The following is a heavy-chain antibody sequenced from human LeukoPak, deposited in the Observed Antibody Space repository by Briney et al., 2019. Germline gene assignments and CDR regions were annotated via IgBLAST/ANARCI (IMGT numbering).Heavy chain of an antibody. CDR1: GFTLSVYT. Sequence: GGSLRLSCAASGFTLSVYTMNWVRQAPGKGLEWVSSISRSGTYTFYADSVGGRFTISRDSAENSLFLQMNSLRAEDTAVYYCARDPRASTAAAGWFDPWGQGALVIVSS. J-gene: IGHJ5*02. CDR2: ISRSGTYT. CDR3: ARDPRASTAAAGWFDP. D-gene: IGHD6-13*01. V-gene: IGHV3-21*01.